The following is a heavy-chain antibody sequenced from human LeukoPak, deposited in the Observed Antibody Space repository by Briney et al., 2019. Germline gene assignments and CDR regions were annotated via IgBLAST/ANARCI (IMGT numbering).Heavy chain of an antibody. CDR1: GFTFDDYA. J-gene: IGHJ4*02. Sequence: GRSLRLSCAASGFTFDDYAMHWVRQASGKGLEWVSGISWNSGSIGYADSVKGRFTISRDNAKNSLYLQMNSLRAEDTALYYCAKGELGGGPIDYWGQGTLVTVSS. V-gene: IGHV3-9*01. CDR2: ISWNSGSI. CDR3: AKGELGGGPIDY. D-gene: IGHD7-27*01.